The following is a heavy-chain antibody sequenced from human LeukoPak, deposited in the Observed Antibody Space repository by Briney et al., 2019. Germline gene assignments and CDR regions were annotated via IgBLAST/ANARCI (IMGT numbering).Heavy chain of an antibody. CDR2: INAGNGNT. Sequence: GASVKVSCKASGYTFTSYAMHWVRQAPGQRLEWMGWINAGNGNTKYSREFQGRVTITRDTSASTAYMELSSLRSEDMAVYYCAREYGVAAAFGAFDIWGQGTMVTVSS. D-gene: IGHD6-13*01. CDR1: GYTFTSYA. V-gene: IGHV1-3*03. CDR3: AREYGVAAAFGAFDI. J-gene: IGHJ3*02.